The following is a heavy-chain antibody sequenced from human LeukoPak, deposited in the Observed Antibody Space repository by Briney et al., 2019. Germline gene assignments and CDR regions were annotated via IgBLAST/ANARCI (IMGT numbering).Heavy chain of an antibody. CDR3: ARNCRTTTCYVALDSFGQRIELTSSSRSESVVMNA. CDR1: AYSFMNYG. J-gene: IGHJ3*01. V-gene: IGHV1-18*01. CDR2: ISGHSGNT. Sequence: ASVKVSCKASAYSFMNYGITWVRQAPGQGLEWMGWISGHSGNTNYAQKLQGRVTMTTDTSTTTAYMELRSLRSDDTAVYYCARNCRTTTCYVALDSFGQRIELTSSSRSESVVMNA. D-gene: IGHD2-2*01.